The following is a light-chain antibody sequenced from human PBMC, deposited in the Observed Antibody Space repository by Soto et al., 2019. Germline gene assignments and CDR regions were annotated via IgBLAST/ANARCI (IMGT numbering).Light chain of an antibody. Sequence: QSVLTQPPSVSGAPGQRVTISCPGSSSNIGAGYYVHWYQQLPETAPKLLIYGNSNRPSGVPDRFSGSKSGTSASLAITGLQADDEADYYCQSYDSSLNGHVVFGGGTKLTVL. CDR3: QSYDSSLNGHVV. CDR2: GNS. V-gene: IGLV1-40*01. CDR1: SSNIGAGYY. J-gene: IGLJ2*01.